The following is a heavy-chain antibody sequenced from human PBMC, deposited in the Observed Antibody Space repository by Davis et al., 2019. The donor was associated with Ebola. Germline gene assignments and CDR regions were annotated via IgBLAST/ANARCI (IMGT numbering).Heavy chain of an antibody. Sequence: PSETLSLTCTVSGGSISSGSYYWSWIRQPAGKGLEWIGHIYYSGSTNYNPSLKSRVTISVDTSKNQFSLKLSSVTAADTAVYYCARHSGFWGKLAYNWFDPWGQGTLVTVSS. CDR1: GGSISSGSYY. V-gene: IGHV4-61*10. D-gene: IGHD7-27*01. J-gene: IGHJ5*02. CDR2: IYYSGST. CDR3: ARHSGFWGKLAYNWFDP.